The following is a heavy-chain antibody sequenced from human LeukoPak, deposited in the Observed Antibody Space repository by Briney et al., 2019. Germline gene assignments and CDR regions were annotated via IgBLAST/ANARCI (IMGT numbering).Heavy chain of an antibody. J-gene: IGHJ4*02. CDR2: ITTSSSYI. CDR3: AKASTLVAATTDYFDY. D-gene: IGHD2-15*01. Sequence: GGSLRLSCVASGFSFNTYNMNWVRQTPGKGLEWVSSITTSSSYIYYADSVKGRFTISRDNAKSSLYLQMNSLRAEDTAVYYCAKASTLVAATTDYFDYWGQGTLVTVSS. CDR1: GFSFNTYN. V-gene: IGHV3-21*04.